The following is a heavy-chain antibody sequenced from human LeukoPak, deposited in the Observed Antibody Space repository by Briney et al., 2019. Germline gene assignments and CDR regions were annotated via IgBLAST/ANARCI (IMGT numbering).Heavy chain of an antibody. Sequence: PGGSLRLSCAVSGFNFSSYGMHWVRQGPGEGLEWVSAISVSGNTYHADSVKGRFTISRDSSKNTLYLQMNSLRAGDAAVYYCAKAPVTTCSGAYCYPFDYWSQGTLVTVSS. CDR1: GFNFSSYG. CDR3: AKAPVTTCSGAYCYPFDY. CDR2: ISVSGNT. D-gene: IGHD2-15*01. V-gene: IGHV3-23*01. J-gene: IGHJ4*02.